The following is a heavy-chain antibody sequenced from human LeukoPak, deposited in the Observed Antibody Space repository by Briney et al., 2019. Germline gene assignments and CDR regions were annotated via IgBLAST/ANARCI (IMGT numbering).Heavy chain of an antibody. V-gene: IGHV3-23*01. CDR2: ISVSGDRT. CDR1: GFTFASYG. Sequence: GGSLRLSCAASGFTFASYGMSWVRQAPGKGLEWVSGISVSGDRTYYADSVRGRFTISRGNSKNTLYLQMNNLRGDDTAVYYCAKQSTARSLGEGGQGTLVTVSS. CDR3: AKQSTARSLGE. J-gene: IGHJ4*02. D-gene: IGHD6-6*01.